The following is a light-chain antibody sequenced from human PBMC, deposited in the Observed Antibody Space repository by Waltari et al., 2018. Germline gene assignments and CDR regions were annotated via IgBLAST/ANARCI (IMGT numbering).Light chain of an antibody. Sequence: EIVVTQSPDSLAVSLGERATSNCKSSQGVLDRSDNKSYLAWYQQKPGQPPKLLIYRASTRDSGVPDRFSCSGSGPDFTLTISSLQAEDVAVDYCQQYSRTIFTFGPGTQVDIK. CDR1: QGVLDRSDNKSY. J-gene: IGKJ3*01. CDR2: RAS. V-gene: IGKV4-1*01. CDR3: QQYSRTIFT.